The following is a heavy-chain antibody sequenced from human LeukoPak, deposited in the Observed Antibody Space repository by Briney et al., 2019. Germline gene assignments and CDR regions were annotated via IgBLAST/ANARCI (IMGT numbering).Heavy chain of an antibody. CDR1: GFTFSSYG. D-gene: IGHD5-12*01. CDR2: IRYDGSNK. J-gene: IGHJ4*02. CDR3: AKSVPPMSGYSGYAFDY. Sequence: GGSLRLSCAASGFTFSSYGMHWVRQAPGKGLEWVAFIRYDGSNKYYADSVKGRFTISRDNSKNTLYLQMNSLRAEDTAVYYCAKSVPPMSGYSGYAFDYWGQGTLVTVSS. V-gene: IGHV3-30*02.